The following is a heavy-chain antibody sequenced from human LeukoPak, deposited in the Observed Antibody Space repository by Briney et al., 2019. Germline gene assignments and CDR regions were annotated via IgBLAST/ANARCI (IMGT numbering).Heavy chain of an antibody. CDR1: GFTFSDYY. J-gene: IGHJ6*02. Sequence: GGSLRLSCAASGFTFSDYYMSWIRQAPGKGLEWVSYISSSGSTIYYADSVKGRFTISRDNAKNSLYLQMNSLRAEDTAVYYCARDLWFGELSPGGMDVWGQGTTVTVSS. V-gene: IGHV3-11*04. CDR3: ARDLWFGELSPGGMDV. D-gene: IGHD3-10*01. CDR2: ISSSGSTI.